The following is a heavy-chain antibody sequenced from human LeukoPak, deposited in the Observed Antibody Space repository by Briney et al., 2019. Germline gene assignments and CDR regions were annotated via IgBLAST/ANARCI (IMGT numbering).Heavy chain of an antibody. CDR2: IYYDGST. CDR3: ARRLCSSLTCNIGPSGNWLDP. V-gene: IGHV4-59*08. D-gene: IGHD2-2*02. CDR1: GGSMSNYW. J-gene: IGHJ5*02. Sequence: SEPLSLTCTVSGGSMSNYWWNWIRQPPGKGLEWIGYIYYDGSTYYNPALNSRVTISIDTSKNQFSLKLNSVTAADTAVYYCARRLCSSLTCNIGPSGNWLDPWGQGTLVTVSS.